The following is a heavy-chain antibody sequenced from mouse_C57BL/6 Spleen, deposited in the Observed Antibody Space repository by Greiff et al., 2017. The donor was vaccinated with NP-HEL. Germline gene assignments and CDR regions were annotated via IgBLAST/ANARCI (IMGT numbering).Heavy chain of an antibody. Sequence: DVKLQESGPGLVKPSQSLSLTCSVTGYSITSGYYWNWIRQFPGNKLEWMGYISYDGSNNYNPSLKNRISITRDTSKNQFFLKLNSVTTEDTATYYCARRAVVALDYWGQGTTLTVSS. CDR3: ARRAVVALDY. CDR1: GYSITSGYY. V-gene: IGHV3-6*01. CDR2: ISYDGSN. J-gene: IGHJ2*01. D-gene: IGHD1-1*01.